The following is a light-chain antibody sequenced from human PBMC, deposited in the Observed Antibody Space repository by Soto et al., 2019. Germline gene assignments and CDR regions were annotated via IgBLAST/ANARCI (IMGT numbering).Light chain of an antibody. CDR1: QSISNY. Sequence: DIQMTQSPSSLSASVGDRVTITCRASQSISNYLNWYQQKPGKAPKLLIYAPSSLQSGVPSGFSGRGSGTDFTLTISSLQPEDFATYYCQQSYSTPYTFGQGTKLDIK. J-gene: IGKJ2*01. CDR3: QQSYSTPYT. CDR2: APS. V-gene: IGKV1-39*01.